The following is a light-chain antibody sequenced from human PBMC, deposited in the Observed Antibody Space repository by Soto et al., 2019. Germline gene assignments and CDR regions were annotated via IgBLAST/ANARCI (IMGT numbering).Light chain of an antibody. V-gene: IGLV2-14*01. Sequence: QSVLTQPASVSGSPGQSITISCTGTRSDVGGYNYVSWYKQKPGKAPKLVIYDVSHRPSGVSDRFFGSKSGNTASLIISGLQAEDKADYYCFSYSTSRARIFGGGTKLTVL. CDR3: FSYSTSRARI. CDR2: DVS. J-gene: IGLJ2*01. CDR1: RSDVGGYNY.